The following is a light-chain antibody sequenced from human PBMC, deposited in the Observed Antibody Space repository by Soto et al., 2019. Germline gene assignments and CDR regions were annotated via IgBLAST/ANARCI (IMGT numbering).Light chain of an antibody. V-gene: IGLV2-11*01. CDR2: DVD. J-gene: IGLJ3*02. CDR3: CSYAGSYTVV. Sequence: QSALTQPRSVSGAPGQSVTISCTGTSSEVGGYNYVSWYQQHPGKAPKVMIYDVDKRPSGVPDRFSGSKSGNTASLTSSGLQADDEADYYCCSYAGSYTVVFGGGTPLTVL. CDR1: SSEVGGYNY.